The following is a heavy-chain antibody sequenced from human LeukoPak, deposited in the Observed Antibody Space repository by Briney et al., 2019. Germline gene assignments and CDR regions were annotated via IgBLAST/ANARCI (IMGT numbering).Heavy chain of an antibody. CDR1: GGSVINTNW. CDR2: VHLDGRT. Sequence: SGPLSLTCGVSGGSVINTNWWAWVSQPPGKGLEWIGEVHLDGRTNYNPSLGSRLPMSVDVSENQVSLKLTSVTAADTAVYYCAREGGFYRPLDYSGQGTLVTVSS. V-gene: IGHV4-4*02. J-gene: IGHJ4*02. D-gene: IGHD3-3*01. CDR3: AREGGFYRPLDY.